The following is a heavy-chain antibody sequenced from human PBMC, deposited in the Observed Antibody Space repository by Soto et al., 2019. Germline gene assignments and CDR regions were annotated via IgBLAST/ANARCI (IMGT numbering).Heavy chain of an antibody. D-gene: IGHD2-2*01. Sequence: ASVKVSCKASGYTFTGYYMHWVRQAPGQGLEWMGWINPNSGGTNYAQKFQGRVTMTRDTSISTAYMELSRLRSDDTAVYYCARALGYCSSTSCYPYNWFDPWGQGTLVTVS. V-gene: IGHV1-2*02. CDR2: INPNSGGT. J-gene: IGHJ5*02. CDR3: ARALGYCSSTSCYPYNWFDP. CDR1: GYTFTGYY.